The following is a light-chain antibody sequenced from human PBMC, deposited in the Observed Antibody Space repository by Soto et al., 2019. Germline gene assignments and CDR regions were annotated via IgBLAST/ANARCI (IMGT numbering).Light chain of an antibody. CDR2: EGS. J-gene: IGLJ2*01. Sequence: QSALTQPASVSGSPGQSITISCTGTSSDVGSYNLVSWYQHHPGKAPKLMIYEGSKRPSGVSNRFSGSKSDNTASLTISGLQAEDEADYYCCSHAGGSTHVVFGGGTKLTV. V-gene: IGLV2-23*01. CDR1: SSDVGSYNL. CDR3: CSHAGGSTHVV.